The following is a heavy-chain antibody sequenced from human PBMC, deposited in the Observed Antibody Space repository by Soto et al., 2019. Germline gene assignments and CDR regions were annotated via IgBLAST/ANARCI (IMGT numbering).Heavy chain of an antibody. CDR3: ATDSRYYYDSSGLDY. CDR2: FDPEDGET. V-gene: IGHV1-24*01. Sequence: ASVKVSCKVSGYTLTDLSMHWVRQAPGKGLEWMGGFDPEDGETIYAQKFQGRVTMTEDTSTDTAYMELSSLRSEDTAVYYCATDSRYYYDSSGLDYWGQGTLVTVSS. J-gene: IGHJ4*02. D-gene: IGHD3-22*01. CDR1: GYTLTDLS.